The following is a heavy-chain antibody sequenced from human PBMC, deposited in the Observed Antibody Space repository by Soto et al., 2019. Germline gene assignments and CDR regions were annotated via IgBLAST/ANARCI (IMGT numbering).Heavy chain of an antibody. CDR1: GLTFRSYW. V-gene: IGHV3-74*03. D-gene: IGHD4-17*01. Sequence: GGSLRLSCAASGLTFRSYWMHWVRQAPGKGLVWVSRINTDGSVAMYVDSVKGRFTISRDNAENSLYLQLNSLRAEDTAVYYCARDRYGDYSFDSWGQGTLVTVSS. CDR2: INTDGSVA. CDR3: ARDRYGDYSFDS. J-gene: IGHJ4*02.